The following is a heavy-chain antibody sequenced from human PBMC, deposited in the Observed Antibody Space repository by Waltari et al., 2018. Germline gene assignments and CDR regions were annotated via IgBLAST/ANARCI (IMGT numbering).Heavy chain of an antibody. D-gene: IGHD2-15*01. CDR3: VSYCNRVGCVGDS. CDR2: IYPDDSDT. V-gene: IGHV5-51*01. CDR1: GYIFSNYW. Sequence: EVQLVQSGAEVKKHGESLRISCPGFGYIFSNYWIGWVRQMPGKGLEWMGFIYPDDSDTSYTLSFQGHITSAADKAISTAYLQWHSLKASDSAMYYCVSYCNRVGCVGDSWGQGTLVTVSS. J-gene: IGHJ4*02.